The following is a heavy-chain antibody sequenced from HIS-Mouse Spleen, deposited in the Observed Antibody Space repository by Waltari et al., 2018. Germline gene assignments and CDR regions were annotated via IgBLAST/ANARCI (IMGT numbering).Heavy chain of an antibody. V-gene: IGHV4-31*03. CDR3: ARVGDYGGKGNWFDP. D-gene: IGHD4-17*01. J-gene: IGHJ5*02. CDR2: IYYSGST. CDR1: GGSISSGGYY. Sequence: QVQLQESGPGLVKPSQTLSLTCTVSGGSISSGGYYWSWTRQHPGKGLEWIGYIYYSGSTYYNPSLKSRVTISVDTSKNQFSLKLSSVTAADTAVYYCARVGDYGGKGNWFDPWGQGTLVTVSS.